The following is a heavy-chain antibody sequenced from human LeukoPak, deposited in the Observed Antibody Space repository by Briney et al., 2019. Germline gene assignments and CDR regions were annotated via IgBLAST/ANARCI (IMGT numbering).Heavy chain of an antibody. V-gene: IGHV3-21*01. J-gene: IGHJ4*02. Sequence: GGSLRLSCAASGFTFSSYSMNWVRQAPGKGLEWVSSISSSSSYIYYADSVKGRFTISRDNAKNSLYLQMNSLRAEDTAVYYCARYGSGNSTSCHTNWGQGTLVTVSS. D-gene: IGHD2-2*01. CDR3: ARYGSGNSTSCHTN. CDR2: ISSSSSYI. CDR1: GFTFSSYS.